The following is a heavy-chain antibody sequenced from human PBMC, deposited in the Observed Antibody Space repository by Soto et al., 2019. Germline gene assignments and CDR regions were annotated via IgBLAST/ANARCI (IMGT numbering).Heavy chain of an antibody. D-gene: IGHD3-10*01. Sequence: GGSLRLSCAASGFTFSSYAMSWVRQAPGKGLEWVSAISGSGGSKYYEDSVKGRFTISRDNSKNTLYLQMNSLRAEDTAVYYCSKCPAKNYYGSGSYPDYWGQGTLVTVSS. J-gene: IGHJ4*02. CDR3: SKCPAKNYYGSGSYPDY. V-gene: IGHV3-23*01. CDR2: ISGSGGSK. CDR1: GFTFSSYA.